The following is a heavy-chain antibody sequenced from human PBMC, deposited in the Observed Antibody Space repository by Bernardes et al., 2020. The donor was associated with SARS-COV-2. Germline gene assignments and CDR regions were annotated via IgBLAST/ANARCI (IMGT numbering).Heavy chain of an antibody. CDR2: IYGDVTT. Sequence: GSLRLSCVASGFTVSGNYMSWVRQAPGKGLAWVSIIYGDVTTHYADSVKGRFIISRDNSKNTVYLQMNTLRVEDTAIYYCVRGPIMGASTGSRGGNWGHGTLVIFSS. D-gene: IGHD1-26*01. V-gene: IGHV3-66*01. J-gene: IGHJ4*01. CDR1: GFTVSGNY. CDR3: VRGPIMGASTGSRGGN.